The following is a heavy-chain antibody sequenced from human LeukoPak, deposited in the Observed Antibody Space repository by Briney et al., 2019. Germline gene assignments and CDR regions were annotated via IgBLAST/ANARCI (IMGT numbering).Heavy chain of an antibody. Sequence: ASVKVSCKASGYTFTSYGISWVRQAPGQGLEWMGWISAYNGNTNYAQKLQGRVTMTTDTSTSTAHMELRSLRSDDTAVYYCAGVLGRYCTGGVCYWFWFDPWGQGTLVTVSS. CDR2: ISAYNGNT. CDR3: AGVLGRYCTGGVCYWFWFDP. V-gene: IGHV1-18*01. J-gene: IGHJ5*02. CDR1: GYTFTSYG. D-gene: IGHD2-8*02.